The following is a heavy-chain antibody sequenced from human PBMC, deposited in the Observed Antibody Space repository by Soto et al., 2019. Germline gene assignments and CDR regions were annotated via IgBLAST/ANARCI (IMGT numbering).Heavy chain of an antibody. J-gene: IGHJ4*02. CDR1: GYTFTSYY. Sequence: QVQLVQSGAEVKKPGASVKISCKASGYTFTSYYMHWVRQAPGQGLEWMGIINPSGGSTNYAQKLQGRVAMXXDXXXXXXXXXXXSLRSEDTAVYYCARPPYPGCINAVCYPLDYWGQGTLVTVSS. V-gene: IGHV1-46*01. CDR2: INPSGGST. CDR3: ARPPYPGCINAVCYPLDY. D-gene: IGHD2-8*01.